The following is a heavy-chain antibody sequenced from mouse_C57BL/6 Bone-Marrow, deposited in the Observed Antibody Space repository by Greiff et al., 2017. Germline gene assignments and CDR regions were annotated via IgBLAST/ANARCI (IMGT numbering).Heavy chain of an antibody. CDR1: GFNIKDDY. Sequence: EVQLQQSGAELVRPGASVKLSCTASGFNIKDDYMHWVKQRPEQGLEWIGWIDPENGDTEYASQFQGKATITADTSSNTAYLQLSSLTSEDTAVYYCTPFYYGSSYWYFDVWGTGTTVTVSS. V-gene: IGHV14-4*01. J-gene: IGHJ1*03. CDR3: TPFYYGSSYWYFDV. CDR2: IDPENGDT. D-gene: IGHD1-1*01.